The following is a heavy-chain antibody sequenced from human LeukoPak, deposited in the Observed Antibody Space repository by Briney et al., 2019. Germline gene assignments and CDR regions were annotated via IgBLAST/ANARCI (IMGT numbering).Heavy chain of an antibody. Sequence: GGSLRLSCAASGFSFNNAWMSWVRQAPGKGLEWVGRIKSKTDGGTADYVAPVKGRFTISRDDSKNTLYLQMNSLRAEDTAVYYCAKRGGDYWGQGTLVTVSS. CDR2: IKSKTDGGTA. V-gene: IGHV3-15*01. J-gene: IGHJ4*02. D-gene: IGHD2-15*01. CDR3: AKRGGDY. CDR1: GFSFNNAW.